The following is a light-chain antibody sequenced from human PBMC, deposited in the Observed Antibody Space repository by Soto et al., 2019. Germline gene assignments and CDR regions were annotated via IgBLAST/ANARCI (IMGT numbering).Light chain of an antibody. J-gene: IGKJ1*01. CDR2: SAF. V-gene: IGKV3-15*01. CDR3: QQYNKWPPWT. Sequence: EIVLTQSPGTLSLSPGERATLSCRASQSVSSSYLAWYQQKPGQAPRLVIYSAFTRATGIPARFSGSGSGTEFTLTISSLQSEDFAVYYCQQYNKWPPWTFGQGTKVDIK. CDR1: QSVSSSY.